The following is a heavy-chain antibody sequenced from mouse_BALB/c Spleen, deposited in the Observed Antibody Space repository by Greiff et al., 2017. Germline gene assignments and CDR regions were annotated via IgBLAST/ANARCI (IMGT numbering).Heavy chain of an antibody. CDR2: IYPGDGDT. D-gene: IGHD2-4*01. J-gene: IGHJ1*01. CDR3: ARWAMIRYFDV. V-gene: IGHV1-80*01. Sequence: QVQLQQSGAELVRPGSSVKISCKASGYAFSSYWMNWVKQRPGQGLEWIGQIYPGDGDTNYNGKFKGKATLTADKSSSTAYMQLSSLTSEDSAVYVCARWAMIRYFDVWGAGTTVTVSS. CDR1: GYAFSSYW.